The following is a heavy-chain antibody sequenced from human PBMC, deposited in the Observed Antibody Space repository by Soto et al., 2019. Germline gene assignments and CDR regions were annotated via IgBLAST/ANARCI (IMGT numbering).Heavy chain of an antibody. CDR2: IWYDGSNK. J-gene: IGHJ6*03. Sequence: GGSLRLSCAASGFTFSSYGMHWVRQAPGKGLEWVAVIWYDGSNKYYADSVKGRFTISRDNSKNTLYLQMNSLRAEDTAVYYCARDWVDWGVAATSRPYYYYYYMDVWGKGTTVTVSS. CDR3: ARDWVDWGVAATSRPYYYYYYMDV. CDR1: GFTFSSYG. V-gene: IGHV3-33*01. D-gene: IGHD2-15*01.